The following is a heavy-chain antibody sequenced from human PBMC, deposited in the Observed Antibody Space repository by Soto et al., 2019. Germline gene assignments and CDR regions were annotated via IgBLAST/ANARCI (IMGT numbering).Heavy chain of an antibody. CDR3: ARSSTSANYFVY. Sequence: QVQLQESGPGLVKPSQTLSLTCTVSGGSISSGGYYWSWIRQHPGKGLEWIGYIYYSGSTYYNPSLKIRVTISVDTSKNQFSLKLNSVTAADTAVYYCARSSTSANYFVYWGQGTLVTVSS. CDR1: GGSISSGGYY. D-gene: IGHD2-2*01. CDR2: IYYSGST. J-gene: IGHJ4*02. V-gene: IGHV4-31*03.